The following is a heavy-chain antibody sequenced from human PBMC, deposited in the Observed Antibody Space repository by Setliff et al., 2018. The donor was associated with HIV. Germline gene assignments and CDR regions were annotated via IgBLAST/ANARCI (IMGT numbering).Heavy chain of an antibody. Sequence: SETLSLTCAVYGASFSGYYWAWIRQSPGTGLEWIGEINHSGITNYNPTLKSRVTISTDTSKNQFSLRLNSVTAADTAVYYCARVRLRVPPSIFDYWGQGALVTVSS. D-gene: IGHD2-2*01. CDR2: INHSGIT. CDR1: GASFSGYY. V-gene: IGHV4-34*01. J-gene: IGHJ4*02. CDR3: ARVRLRVPPSIFDY.